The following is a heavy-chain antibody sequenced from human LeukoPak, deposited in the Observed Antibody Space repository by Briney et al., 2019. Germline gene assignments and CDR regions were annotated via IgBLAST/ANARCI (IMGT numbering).Heavy chain of an antibody. V-gene: IGHV4-39*07. CDR3: ARAHPLSYYFDY. Sequence: SETLSLTCIVSGGSISSTTYYWGWIRQPPGKRLEWIGSIYYSGNTYYNPSLKSRVTISIDTSKNQFSLKLSSVTAADTAVYYCARAHPLSYYFDYWGQGTLVTVSS. CDR1: GGSISSTTYY. CDR2: IYYSGNT. J-gene: IGHJ4*02. D-gene: IGHD3-16*02.